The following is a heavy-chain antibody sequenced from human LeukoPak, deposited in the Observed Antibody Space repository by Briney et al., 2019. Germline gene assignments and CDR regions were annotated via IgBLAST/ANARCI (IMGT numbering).Heavy chain of an antibody. Sequence: PGGSLRLSCAASGFTFSSYGMHWVRQAPGKGLEWVAVISYDGSNKYYADSVKGRFTISRDNSKNTLYLQMNSLRAEDTAVYYCAKGRVATPFDYWGQGTLVTVSS. J-gene: IGHJ4*02. CDR2: ISYDGSNK. V-gene: IGHV3-30*18. CDR1: GFTFSSYG. CDR3: AKGRVATPFDY. D-gene: IGHD5-12*01.